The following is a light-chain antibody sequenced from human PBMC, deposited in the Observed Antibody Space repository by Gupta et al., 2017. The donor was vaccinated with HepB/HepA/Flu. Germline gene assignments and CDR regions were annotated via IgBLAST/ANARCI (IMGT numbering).Light chain of an antibody. J-gene: IGLJ2*01. CDR3: QVWDSTTDLVV. V-gene: IGLV3-21*02. CDR2: DDS. Sequence: SYVLTQPPSVSVAPGETARLTCGGNNIEAKSVHWYQLKPGQASAAVVYDDSDRPSGIPDRFSGSTSGNTATLTISRVEAEDEADYYCQVWDSTTDLVVFGGGTKVIVL. CDR1: NIEAKS.